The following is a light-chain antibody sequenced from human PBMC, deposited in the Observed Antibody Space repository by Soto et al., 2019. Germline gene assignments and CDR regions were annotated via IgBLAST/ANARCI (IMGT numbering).Light chain of an antibody. CDR1: QSVSSSY. J-gene: IGKJ5*01. CDR3: QQYGSSIT. CDR2: GAS. Sequence: EIVLTQSPGTLSVSPGERATLSCRASQSVSSSYLAWYQQKPGQAPRLLIYGASSRATGIPDRFSGSGSGKDFTLTINRLEPEDFAGYYCQQYGSSITFGQGT. V-gene: IGKV3-20*01.